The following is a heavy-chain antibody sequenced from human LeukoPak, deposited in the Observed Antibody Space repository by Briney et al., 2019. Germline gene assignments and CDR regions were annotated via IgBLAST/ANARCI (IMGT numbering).Heavy chain of an antibody. Sequence: SETLSLTCAVYGGSFSGYYWSWICQPPGKGLEWIGEINHSGSTNYNPSLKSRVTISVDTSKNQFSLKLSSVTAADTAVYYCASGGLTTFDYWGQGTLVTVSS. J-gene: IGHJ4*02. CDR1: GGSFSGYY. V-gene: IGHV4-34*01. D-gene: IGHD4/OR15-4a*01. CDR2: INHSGST. CDR3: ASGGLTTFDY.